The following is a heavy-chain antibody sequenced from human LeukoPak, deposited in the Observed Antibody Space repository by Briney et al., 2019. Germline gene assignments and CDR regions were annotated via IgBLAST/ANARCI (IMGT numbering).Heavy chain of an antibody. CDR3: ASSPFPSYYYGSGGYYRDYFDY. J-gene: IGHJ4*02. Sequence: PSETLSLTCTVSGGSISSYYWSWIRQPPGKGLEWIGYIYYSGSTNYNPSLKSRVTISVDTSKNQFSLKLSSVTAADTAVYYCASSPFPSYYYGSGGYYRDYFDYWGQGTLVTVSS. D-gene: IGHD3-10*01. CDR2: IYYSGST. CDR1: GGSISSYY. V-gene: IGHV4-59*01.